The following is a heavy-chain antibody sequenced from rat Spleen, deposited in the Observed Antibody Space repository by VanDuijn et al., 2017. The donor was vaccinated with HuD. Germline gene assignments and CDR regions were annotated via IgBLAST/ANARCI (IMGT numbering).Heavy chain of an antibody. CDR1: GFSLTSYN. J-gene: IGHJ2*01. CDR2: MRYNGDT. CDR3: TRGGDYYRYFDY. D-gene: IGHD1-1*01. V-gene: IGHV2-63*01. Sequence: QVQLKESGPGLVQPSQTLSLTCTVSGFSLTSYNVHWVRQPPGKGLEWMGRMRYNGDTSYNSALKSRLSISRDTSKNQVFLKVNSLQADDTGTYYCTRGGDYYRYFDYWGQGVTVTVSS.